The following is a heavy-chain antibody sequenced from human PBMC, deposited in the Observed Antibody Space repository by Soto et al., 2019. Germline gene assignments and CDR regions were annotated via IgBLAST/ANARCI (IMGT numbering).Heavy chain of an antibody. CDR2: INHSGST. D-gene: IGHD2-15*01. J-gene: IGHJ5*02. CDR1: GGSFSGYY. Sequence: PSETLSLTCAVYGGSFSGYYWSWIRQPPGKGLEWIGEINHSGSTNYNPSLKSRVTISVDTSKNQFSLKLSSVTAADTAVYYCARGQVVVVVAATRSNWFDPWGQGTLVTVSS. CDR3: ARGQVVVVVAATRSNWFDP. V-gene: IGHV4-34*01.